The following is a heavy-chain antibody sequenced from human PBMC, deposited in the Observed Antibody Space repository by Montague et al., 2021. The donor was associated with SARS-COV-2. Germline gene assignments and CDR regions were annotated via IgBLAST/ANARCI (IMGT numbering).Heavy chain of an antibody. CDR3: ARLRQGEDCFDY. CDR1: GATTNTGTHY. Sequence: SETLSLTCNVTGATTNTGTHYWVWIRQPPGKVLEWIGSLYYTGKTYYNPSLKSQVTVSVDTSNNYFSLILTSVTAADSAVYYCARLRQGEDCFDYWGRGTLVTVSS. J-gene: IGHJ4*02. CDR2: LYYTGKT. V-gene: IGHV4-39*01. D-gene: IGHD3-16*01.